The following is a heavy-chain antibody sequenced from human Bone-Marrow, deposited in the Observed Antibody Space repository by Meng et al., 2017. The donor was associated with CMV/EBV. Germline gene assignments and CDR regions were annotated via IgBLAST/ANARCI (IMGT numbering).Heavy chain of an antibody. CDR3: AGPLPSGSFWFDP. CDR1: GFTFSGYE. Sequence: GGSLRLSCAASGFTFSGYEMNWVRQAPGKGLEWISYISSSGSTIYYADSVKGRFTISRDNAKNSLYLQMNSLRAEDTAVYYCAGPLPSGSFWFDPWGQGTLVTVSS. J-gene: IGHJ5*02. CDR2: ISSSGSTI. D-gene: IGHD1-26*01. V-gene: IGHV3-48*03.